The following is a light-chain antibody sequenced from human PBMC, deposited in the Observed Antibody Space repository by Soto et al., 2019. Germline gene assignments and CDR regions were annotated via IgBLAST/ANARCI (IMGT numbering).Light chain of an antibody. CDR3: QQYDSYWGT. Sequence: DIQMTQSPSTLSAYVGDRVTITCRASQSLSGWLAWYQQQPGKAPNLLIYDVSSLESGVPSRFSGSGSGTEFTLTISSLQPDDFATYYCQQYDSYWGTFGQGTKVDIK. CDR2: DVS. CDR1: QSLSGW. V-gene: IGKV1-5*01. J-gene: IGKJ1*01.